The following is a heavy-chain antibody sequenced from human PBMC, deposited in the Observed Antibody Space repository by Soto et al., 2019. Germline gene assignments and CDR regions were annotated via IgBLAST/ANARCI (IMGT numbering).Heavy chain of an antibody. CDR1: GGSISTTSYS. Sequence: PSETLSLTCTVSGGSISTTSYSWGWIRQPPGKGLEWIGSISYGGSTYYNPSLKSRVTISVDTSKNQFSLKLSSVTAADTAVYYCARRGLTYYSGLDNYAYDAFDIWGQGTMVTVSS. CDR2: ISYGGST. CDR3: ARRGLTYYSGLDNYAYDAFDI. D-gene: IGHD3-10*01. V-gene: IGHV4-39*01. J-gene: IGHJ3*02.